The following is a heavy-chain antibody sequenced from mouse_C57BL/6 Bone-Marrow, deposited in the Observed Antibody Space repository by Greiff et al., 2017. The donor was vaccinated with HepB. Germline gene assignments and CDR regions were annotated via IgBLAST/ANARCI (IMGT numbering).Heavy chain of an antibody. CDR2: ISYDGSN. J-gene: IGHJ3*01. CDR3: ARERVQRSFAY. V-gene: IGHV3-6*01. CDR1: GYSITSGYY. Sequence: EVQLQESGPGLVKPSQSLSLTCSVTGYSITSGYYWNWIRQFPGNKLEWMGYISYDGSNNYNPSLKNRISITRDTSKNQFFLKLNSVTTEDTATYYCARERVQRSFAYWGQGTLVTVSA.